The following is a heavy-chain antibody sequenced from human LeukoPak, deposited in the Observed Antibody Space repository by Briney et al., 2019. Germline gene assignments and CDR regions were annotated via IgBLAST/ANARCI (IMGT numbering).Heavy chain of an antibody. Sequence: SETLSLTCTVSGASISSSSYYWGWIRQSPGKGLEWIGSIYYSGSTYFNPSLKSRVTMSVDTSKNHFSLKLTSVTAADTAVYYCAVAAAGDSFDYWGQGTLATVSS. CDR3: AVAAAGDSFDY. CDR1: GASISSSSYY. CDR2: IYYSGST. D-gene: IGHD6-13*01. J-gene: IGHJ4*02. V-gene: IGHV4-39*02.